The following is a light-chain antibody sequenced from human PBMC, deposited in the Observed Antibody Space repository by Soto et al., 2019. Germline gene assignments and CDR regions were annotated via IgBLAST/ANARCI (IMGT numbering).Light chain of an antibody. CDR3: QQYGSSPL. CDR1: QSVSSSY. Sequence: EIVLTQSPGTLSLSPGERATLSCRASQSVSSSYLAWYQQKPGQAPRLLIYGAFSRATGIPDRFSGSGSGTDFTLTISRLEPEDFAVYYCQQYGSSPLFGQGTKVEIK. CDR2: GAF. V-gene: IGKV3-20*01. J-gene: IGKJ1*01.